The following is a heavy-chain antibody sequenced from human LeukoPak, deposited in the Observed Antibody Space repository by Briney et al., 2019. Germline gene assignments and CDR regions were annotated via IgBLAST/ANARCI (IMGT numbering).Heavy chain of an antibody. Sequence: PGGSLRHSCAASGFTFSSHWMSWVRQAPGKGLEWVANIKQDGSEKYYVDSVKGRFTISRDNAKNSLYLQMNSLRAEDTAVYYCVRDREELFDYWGQGTLVTVSS. D-gene: IGHD1-26*01. CDR2: IKQDGSEK. CDR1: GFTFSSHW. J-gene: IGHJ4*02. CDR3: VRDREELFDY. V-gene: IGHV3-7*01.